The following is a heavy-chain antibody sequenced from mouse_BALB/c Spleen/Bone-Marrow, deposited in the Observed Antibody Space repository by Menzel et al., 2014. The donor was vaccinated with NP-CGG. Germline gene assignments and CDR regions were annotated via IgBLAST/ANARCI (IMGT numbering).Heavy chain of an antibody. D-gene: IGHD2-13*01. J-gene: IGHJ3*01. CDR1: GYTFTSYY. CDR2: ISPSNGGT. Sequence: QVQLQQSGAELVKPGASAKLSCKASGYTFTSYYMYWVKQRPGQGLEWIGEISPSNGGTNFNEKFKSKATLTVDKSASTAYMQLSSLTSEDSAVYYCTREGDSPFAYWGQGTLVTVSA. V-gene: IGHV1S81*02. CDR3: TREGDSPFAY.